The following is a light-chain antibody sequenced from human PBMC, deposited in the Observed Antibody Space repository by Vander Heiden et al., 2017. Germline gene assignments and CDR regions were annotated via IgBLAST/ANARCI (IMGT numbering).Light chain of an antibody. CDR1: SGHSSYA. J-gene: IGLJ1*01. V-gene: IGLV4-69*01. CDR2: LNSDGSH. Sequence: QLVLTQSPSASASLRASVKLTCTLSSGHSSYAIAWHQQQPEKGPRSFMKLNSDGSHSKGDGIPDRFSGSSSGAERYLTISSLQSEDEADYSCQTWGTGMGVFGTGTKVTVL. CDR3: QTWGTGMGV.